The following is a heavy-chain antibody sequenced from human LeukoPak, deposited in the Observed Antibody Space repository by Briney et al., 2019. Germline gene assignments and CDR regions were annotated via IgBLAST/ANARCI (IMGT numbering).Heavy chain of an antibody. CDR2: LYYSGST. V-gene: IGHV4-59*11. Sequence: SETLSLTCSVSGGSFTSHYWSWIRQPPVKGLEWIAYLYYSGSTNYHPSLKSRATMSIDTSKNQFSLNLGSVTAADTAVYYCARGEGERYYVNYFDYWGHGILVTVSS. CDR1: GGSFTSHY. J-gene: IGHJ4*03. D-gene: IGHD1-26*01. CDR3: ARGEGERYYVNYFDY.